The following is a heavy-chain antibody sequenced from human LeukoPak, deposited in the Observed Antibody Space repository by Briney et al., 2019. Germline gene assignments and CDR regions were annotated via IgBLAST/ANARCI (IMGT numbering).Heavy chain of an antibody. D-gene: IGHD6-19*01. CDR1: GYSISSGYY. CDR3: ARTQEAGYSSGRYDSYYYYYMDV. CDR2: IHYSGST. V-gene: IGHV4-61*01. Sequence: PSETLSLTCNVSGYSISSGYYWGWIRQPPGKGLERIGYIHYSGSTHYNPSLKSRVTISVDTSKNQFSLKLSSVTAADTVVYFCARTQEAGYSSGRYDSYYYYYMDVWGKGTTVTIS. J-gene: IGHJ6*03.